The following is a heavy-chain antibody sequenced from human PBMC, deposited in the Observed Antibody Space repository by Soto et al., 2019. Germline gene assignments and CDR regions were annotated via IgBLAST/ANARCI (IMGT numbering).Heavy chain of an antibody. CDR1: GGSFSGYY. CDR3: ARAAPRYCSGGSCYSGSDY. J-gene: IGHJ4*02. D-gene: IGHD2-15*01. CDR2: INHSGRT. V-gene: IGHV4-34*01. Sequence: QVQLQQWGAGLLKPSETLSLTCAVYGGSFSGYYWSWIRQPPGKGLEWIGEINHSGRTNYNPSLKSRVTISVDTTKNQFSLKLRSVPAADTAVYYCARAAPRYCSGGSCYSGSDYWGQGTLVTVSS.